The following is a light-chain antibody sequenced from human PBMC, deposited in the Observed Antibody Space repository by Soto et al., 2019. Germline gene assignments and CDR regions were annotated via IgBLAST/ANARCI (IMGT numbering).Light chain of an antibody. CDR1: QSVSSCY. J-gene: IGKJ4*01. CDR2: DAS. Sequence: EIVLTQSPATPSLSPGERATLSCRASQSVSSCYLAWYQQKPVQAPSLLIYDASSKSTGIPDLFSGSWFVTDFTFTISRLEPEDFAVYYCQHYGSPPLTFGGGTKVEIK. V-gene: IGKV3-20*01. CDR3: QHYGSPPLT.